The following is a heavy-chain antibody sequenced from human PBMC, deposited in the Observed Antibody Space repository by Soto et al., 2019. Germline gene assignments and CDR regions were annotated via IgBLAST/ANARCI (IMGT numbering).Heavy chain of an antibody. J-gene: IGHJ4*02. Sequence: PGESLTISDKGSGYSFSSYWIIWVRQMHGKGLXWMGXIXPXDXXXNXXXXFQGHVTISADKSISTAYLQWSSLKASDTAMYYCARHGRWLQSDYWGQGTLLTVYS. V-gene: IGHV5-10-1*01. CDR1: GYSFSSYW. CDR3: ARHGRWLQSDY. D-gene: IGHD5-12*01. CDR2: IXPXDXXX.